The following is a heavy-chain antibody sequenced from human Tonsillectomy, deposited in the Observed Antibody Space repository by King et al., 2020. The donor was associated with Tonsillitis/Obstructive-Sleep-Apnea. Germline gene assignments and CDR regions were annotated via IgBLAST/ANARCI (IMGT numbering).Heavy chain of an antibody. CDR3: ARVLDYFDSSGYRAFDI. D-gene: IGHD3-22*01. CDR1: GFTFSSYW. J-gene: IGHJ3*02. V-gene: IGHV3-7*03. Sequence: VQLVESGGGLVQPGGSLRLSCAASGFTFSSYWMSWVRQAPGKGLEWVANIKEDGSEKYYVDSVKGRFFISRDNAKNSLYLQMNSLRAEDTAVYYCARVLDYFDSSGYRAFDIWGQGTMVTVSS. CDR2: IKEDGSEK.